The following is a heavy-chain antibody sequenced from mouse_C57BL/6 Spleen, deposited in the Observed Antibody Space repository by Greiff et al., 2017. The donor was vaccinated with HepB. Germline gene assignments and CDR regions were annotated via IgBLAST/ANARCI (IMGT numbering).Heavy chain of an antibody. J-gene: IGHJ1*03. Sequence: EVQLQQSVAELVRPGASVKLSCTASGFNIKNTYMHWVKQRPEQGLEWIGRIDPANGNTKYAPKFQGKATITADTSSNTAYLQLSSLTSEDTAIYYCAFGNYYGSSYRYFDVWGTGTTVTVSS. D-gene: IGHD1-1*01. CDR2: IDPANGNT. V-gene: IGHV14-3*01. CDR3: AFGNYYGSSYRYFDV. CDR1: GFNIKNTY.